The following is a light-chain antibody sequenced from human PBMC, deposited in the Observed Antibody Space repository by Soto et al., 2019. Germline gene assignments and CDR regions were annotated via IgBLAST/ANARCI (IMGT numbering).Light chain of an antibody. Sequence: AIQMTQSPSSLSAFVGDRVTITCRASQDIKNELGWYQQKPGKAPKLLIYAASSLQSGVPSRFSGSGSGTDLTLTISSLQPEHFASYYCLQDYNYPWTFGQGSKVEIK. CDR2: AAS. J-gene: IGKJ1*01. V-gene: IGKV1-6*01. CDR1: QDIKNE. CDR3: LQDYNYPWT.